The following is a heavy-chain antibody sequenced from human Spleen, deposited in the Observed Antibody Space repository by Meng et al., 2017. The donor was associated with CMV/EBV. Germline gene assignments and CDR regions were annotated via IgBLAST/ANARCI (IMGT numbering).Heavy chain of an antibody. Sequence: AVAGGSISSTHWWSWVRQPPGKGLEWIGEVYHSGSTNYNPSLGSRVSISLDTSKNHFSLKLTSVTAADTAVYYCARFRVTSHRFDPWGQGALVTVSS. CDR1: GGSISSTHW. CDR2: VYHSGST. V-gene: IGHV4-4*02. D-gene: IGHD3-3*01. J-gene: IGHJ5*02. CDR3: ARFRVTSHRFDP.